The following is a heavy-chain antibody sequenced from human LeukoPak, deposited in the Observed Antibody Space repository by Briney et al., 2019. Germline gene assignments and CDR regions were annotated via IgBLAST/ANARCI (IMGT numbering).Heavy chain of an antibody. J-gene: IGHJ4*02. CDR1: GYTVTSYG. CDR3: ATDLAVTASGY. D-gene: IGHD6-19*01. Sequence: GASVKVSCKASGYTVTSYGISWVRQAPGQGLEWMGWISAYNGNTNYAQKLQGRVTMSTDTSTSTGYMELSSLRSEDTAVYYCATDLAVTASGYWGQGTLVTVSS. CDR2: ISAYNGNT. V-gene: IGHV1-18*01.